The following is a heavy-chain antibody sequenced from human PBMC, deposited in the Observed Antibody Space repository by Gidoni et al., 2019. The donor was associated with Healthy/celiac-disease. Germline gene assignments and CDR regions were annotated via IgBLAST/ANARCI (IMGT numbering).Heavy chain of an antibody. CDR2: INHSGST. Sequence: QVQLQQWGAGLLKPSETRSLTCAVYGGSFSGYYWSWIRQPPGKGLEWIGEINHSGSTNYNPSLKSRVTISVDTSKNQFSLKLSSVAAADTAVYYCARKARGRSAFDYWGQGTLVTVSS. D-gene: IGHD6-6*01. CDR1: GGSFSGYY. CDR3: ARKARGRSAFDY. V-gene: IGHV4-34*01. J-gene: IGHJ4*02.